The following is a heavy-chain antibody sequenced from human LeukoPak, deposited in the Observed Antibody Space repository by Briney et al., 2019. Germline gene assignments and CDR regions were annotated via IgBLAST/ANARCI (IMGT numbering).Heavy chain of an antibody. CDR3: AKDRPDIVVVVAATPYDAFDI. V-gene: IGHV3-23*01. CDR1: GFTFSSYA. CDR2: ISGSGGST. Sequence: GGSLRLSCAASGFTFSSYAMSWVRQAPGKGLEWVSAISGSGGSTYYADSVKGRFTISRDNSKNTLYLQMNSLRAEDTAVYYRAKDRPDIVVVVAATPYDAFDIWGQGTMVTVSS. J-gene: IGHJ3*02. D-gene: IGHD2-15*01.